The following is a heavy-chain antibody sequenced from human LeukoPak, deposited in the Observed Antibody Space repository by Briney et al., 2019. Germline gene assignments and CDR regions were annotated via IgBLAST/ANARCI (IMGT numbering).Heavy chain of an antibody. CDR1: GFTFSSYA. CDR3: ARDGAPSGYATLDY. V-gene: IGHV3-30*04. Sequence: GGSLRLSCAASGFTFSSYAMHWVRQAPGKGLEWVAVISYDGSNKYYADSVKGRFTISRDNSKNTLYLQMNSLRAEDTAVYYCARDGAPSGYATLDYWGQGTLVTVSS. J-gene: IGHJ4*02. CDR2: ISYDGSNK. D-gene: IGHD5-12*01.